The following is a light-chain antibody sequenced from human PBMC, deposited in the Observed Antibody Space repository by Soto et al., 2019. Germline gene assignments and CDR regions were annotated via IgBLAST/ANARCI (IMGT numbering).Light chain of an antibody. J-gene: IGKJ1*01. CDR2: DAS. Sequence: DIQMTQSPSSLSASVGDRVTITCQASQNINNYLNWYQQKPGRAPKLLIYDASNLEAGVPSRFRGSGSGTDFTFTIGRLQSEDFAVYYCQQYDKWPRTFGQGTKVDIK. CDR3: QQYDKWPRT. V-gene: IGKV1-33*01. CDR1: QNINNY.